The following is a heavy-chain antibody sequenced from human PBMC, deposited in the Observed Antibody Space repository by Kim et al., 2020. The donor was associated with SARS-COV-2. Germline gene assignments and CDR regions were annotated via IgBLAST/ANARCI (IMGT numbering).Heavy chain of an antibody. CDR3: ARGGGGYADTFLGS. CDR1: GFTFSSRW. D-gene: IGHD1-1*01. Sequence: GGSLRLSCEDSGFTFSSRWMHWVRQAPGKGLVWISRVDNEGKKKIYADSVKGRFTISRDNGKNTLYLQMNNLTVDDTAVYYCARGGGGYADTFLGSWGQGTLATVSS. CDR2: VDNEGKKK. J-gene: IGHJ5*02. V-gene: IGHV3-74*01.